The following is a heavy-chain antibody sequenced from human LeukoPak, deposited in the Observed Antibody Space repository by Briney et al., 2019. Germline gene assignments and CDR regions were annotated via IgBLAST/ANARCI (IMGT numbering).Heavy chain of an antibody. J-gene: IGHJ6*04. V-gene: IGHV3-21*01. CDR2: INSYSSYI. D-gene: IGHD3-22*01. CDR1: GFSFSIHD. CDR3: ARGPTMKMDV. Sequence: GGSLRLSCAASGFSFSIHDMTWVRQAPGKGLEWVSSINSYSSYIYYADSVKGRFTISRDNAKNSLYLQMNSLRAEDTAVYYCARGPTMKMDVWGKGTTVTVSS.